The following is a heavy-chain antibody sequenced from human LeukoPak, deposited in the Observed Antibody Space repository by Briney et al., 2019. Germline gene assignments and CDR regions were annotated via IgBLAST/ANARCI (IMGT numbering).Heavy chain of an antibody. CDR2: INWNGGST. Sequence: GGSLRLSCAASGFTFDDYGMSWVRQAPGKGLEWVSGINWNGGSTGYADSVKGRFTISRDNAKNSLYLQMNSLRAEDTALYHCARDLPGLEYGGPFDYWGQGTLVTVSS. V-gene: IGHV3-20*01. CDR3: ARDLPGLEYGGPFDY. D-gene: IGHD4-23*01. J-gene: IGHJ4*02. CDR1: GFTFDDYG.